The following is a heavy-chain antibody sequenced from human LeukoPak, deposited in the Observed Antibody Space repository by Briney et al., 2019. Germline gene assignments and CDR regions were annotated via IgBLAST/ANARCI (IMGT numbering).Heavy chain of an antibody. CDR2: IKQDGSEK. V-gene: IGHV3-7*01. CDR3: ASGIRAFDH. CDR1: GFTFSSYW. J-gene: IGHJ4*02. Sequence: GGSLRLSCAASGFTFSSYWMSWVRQAPGKGLEWVANIKQDGSEKYYVDSVKGRFTISRDNAKNSLYLQMNSLRGEDTAVYYCASGIRAFDHWGQGTLVTVSA. D-gene: IGHD1-26*01.